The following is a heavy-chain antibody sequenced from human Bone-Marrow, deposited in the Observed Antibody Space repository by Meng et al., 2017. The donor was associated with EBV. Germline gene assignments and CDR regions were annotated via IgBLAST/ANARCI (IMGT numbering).Heavy chain of an antibody. V-gene: IGHV3-53*01. D-gene: IGHD5-12*01. Sequence: EVQLVEAGGGLTHPGGSLSLSCAASGFTVSTNYMSWARQAPGKGLEWVSVIYTGGSTYYADSVKGRSTISRDNSKNTLYLQMNSLRAEDTAVYYCARDINGYENDYWGQGTLVTVSS. J-gene: IGHJ4*02. CDR1: GFTVSTNY. CDR2: IYTGGST. CDR3: ARDINGYENDY.